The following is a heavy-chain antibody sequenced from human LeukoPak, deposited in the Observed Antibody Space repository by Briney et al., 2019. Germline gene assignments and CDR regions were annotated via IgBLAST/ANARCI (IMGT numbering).Heavy chain of an antibody. CDR3: AKASRATLTTVINWLDS. CDR1: GFTFTTYA. Sequence: PGGSLRFSCAASGFTFTTYAMSWVRQAPGKGLEWVSGLSDSGGSTYYADSVKGRFTISRDNSKNTLYLQMNSLRVEDTAVYYCAKASRATLTTVINWLDSWGQGTPVTVSS. V-gene: IGHV3-23*01. J-gene: IGHJ5*01. D-gene: IGHD4-11*01. CDR2: LSDSGGST.